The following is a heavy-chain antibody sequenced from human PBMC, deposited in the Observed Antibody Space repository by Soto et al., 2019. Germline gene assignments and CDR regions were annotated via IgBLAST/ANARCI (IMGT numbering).Heavy chain of an antibody. V-gene: IGHV4-59*01. CDR2: IYYSGST. J-gene: IGHJ4*02. CDR3: ANRTYYYDGSGYSS. D-gene: IGHD3-22*01. Sequence: SETLSLTCTVSAGSISNYYWSWIRQSPGKGLEWIGYIYYSGSTNYNSSLKSRVIISLDTSKNQFSLKLSSVTAADTAVYYCANRTYYYDGSGYSSWGQGTLVTVSS. CDR1: AGSISNYY.